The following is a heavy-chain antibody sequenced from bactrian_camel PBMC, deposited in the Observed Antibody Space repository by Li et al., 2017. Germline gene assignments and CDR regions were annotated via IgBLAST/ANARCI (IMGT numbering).Heavy chain of an antibody. Sequence: QLVESGGGLVQPGGSLRLSCATSGFTFSSYWMCWVRQAPGKGLEWVSTINSGGGTTYYADSVKGRFTISRDNAKNTVYLQMNSLKPEDTAVYYCAVDFEVARSGNWCWLVSRRGHGTQVTVS. CDR1: GFTFSSYW. CDR3: AVDFEVARSGNWCWLVSR. V-gene: IGHV3S25*01. J-gene: IGHJ4*01. CDR2: INSGGGTT. D-gene: IGHD7*01.